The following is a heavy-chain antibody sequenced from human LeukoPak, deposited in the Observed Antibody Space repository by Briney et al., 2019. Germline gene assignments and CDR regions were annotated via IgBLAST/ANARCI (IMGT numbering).Heavy chain of an antibody. Sequence: PGGSLTLSCAASGFTFSSYAMHWVRQAPGKGLEYVSAISSNGGSTYYANSVKGRFTISRDNSKNTLYLQMGSLRAEDMAVYYCARAWGSYYYYYGMDVWGQGTTVTVSS. CDR1: GFTFSSYA. CDR2: ISSNGGST. D-gene: IGHD3-16*01. J-gene: IGHJ6*02. CDR3: ARAWGSYYYYYGMDV. V-gene: IGHV3-64*01.